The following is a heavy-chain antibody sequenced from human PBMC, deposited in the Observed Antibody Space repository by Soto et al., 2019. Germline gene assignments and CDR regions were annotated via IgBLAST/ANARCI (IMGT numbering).Heavy chain of an antibody. CDR1: GADINTYS. CDR3: ARDREAGYNFYYGMDV. Sequence: SETLSLTCSVSGADINTYSWTWIRQPAGKGLEWIGRIYTSASINYNPSLKGRVTLSVDTSTNQVSLRLASVTAADTAIYYCARDREAGYNFYYGMDVWGQGTMVTVSS. CDR2: IYTSASI. D-gene: IGHD6-19*01. V-gene: IGHV4-4*07. J-gene: IGHJ6*02.